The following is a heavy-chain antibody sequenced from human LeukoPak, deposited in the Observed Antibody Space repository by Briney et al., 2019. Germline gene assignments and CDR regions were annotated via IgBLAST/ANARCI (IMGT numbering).Heavy chain of an antibody. D-gene: IGHD6-13*01. V-gene: IGHV3-48*04. Sequence: GGSLRLSCAASGFTFSRYSMNWVRQAPGKGLEWVSYISSSSSTIYYADSVKGRFTISRDNAKNSLYLQMNSLRAEDTAVYYCASRYSSSWYEVNGMDVWGQGTTVTVSS. CDR1: GFTFSRYS. J-gene: IGHJ6*02. CDR3: ASRYSSSWYEVNGMDV. CDR2: ISSSSSTI.